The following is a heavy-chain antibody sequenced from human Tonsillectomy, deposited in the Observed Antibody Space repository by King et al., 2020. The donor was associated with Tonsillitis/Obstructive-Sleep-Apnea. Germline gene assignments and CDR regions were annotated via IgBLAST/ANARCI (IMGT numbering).Heavy chain of an antibody. V-gene: IGHV4-59*08. D-gene: IGHD1-26*01. Sequence: QLQESGPGLVKPSETLSLTCTVSGGSISSYYWSWIRQPPGKGLEWIGYIYYSGSTNYNPSLKSRVTISVDTSKNQFSLKLSSVTAAGTAVYYCARHDFFGSGSYPGDYWGQGTLVTVSS. J-gene: IGHJ4*02. CDR3: ARHDFFGSGSYPGDY. CDR1: GGSISSYY. CDR2: IYYSGST.